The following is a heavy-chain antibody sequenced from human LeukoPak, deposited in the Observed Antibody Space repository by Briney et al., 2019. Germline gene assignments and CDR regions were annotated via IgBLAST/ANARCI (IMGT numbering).Heavy chain of an antibody. Sequence: SETLSLTCTVSGGSISSSSYYWGWIRQPPGKGLEWIGSIYYSGSTYYNPSLKSRVTISVDTSKNQFSLKLSSATAADTAVYYCARGVHYYGSGSYYNGFDYWGQGTLVTVSS. V-gene: IGHV4-39*07. D-gene: IGHD3-10*01. CDR1: GGSISSSSYY. J-gene: IGHJ4*02. CDR2: IYYSGST. CDR3: ARGVHYYGSGSYYNGFDY.